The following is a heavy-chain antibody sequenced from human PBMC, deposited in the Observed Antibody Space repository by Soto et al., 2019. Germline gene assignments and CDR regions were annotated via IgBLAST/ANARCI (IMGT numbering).Heavy chain of an antibody. CDR2: IYYSGST. CDR3: ARLLRIPMVRGVIPQGWFDP. V-gene: IGHV4-39*01. D-gene: IGHD3-10*01. Sequence: QLQLQESGPGLVKPSETLSLTCTVSGGSISSSSYYWGWIRQPPGKGLEWIGSIYYSGSTYYNPSLKSRVTISVDTSKNQFSLKLSSVTAADTAVYYCARLLRIPMVRGVIPQGWFDPWGQGTLVTVSS. CDR1: GGSISSSSYY. J-gene: IGHJ5*02.